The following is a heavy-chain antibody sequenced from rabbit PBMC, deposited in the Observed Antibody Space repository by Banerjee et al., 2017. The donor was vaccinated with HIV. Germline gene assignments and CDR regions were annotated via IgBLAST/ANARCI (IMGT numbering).Heavy chain of an antibody. J-gene: IGHJ4*01. V-gene: IGHV1S40*01. CDR1: GFSFSSSYC. D-gene: IGHD7-1*01. Sequence: QSLEESGGDLVKPGTSLTLTCTASGFSFSSSYCMCWVRQAPGKGLEWIACIYASSTGSTYYASWAKGRFTISKTSSTTVTLQMTSLTAADTATYFCARDLYASTGASRFNLWGPGTLVTVS. CDR2: IYASSTGST. CDR3: ARDLYASTGASRFNL.